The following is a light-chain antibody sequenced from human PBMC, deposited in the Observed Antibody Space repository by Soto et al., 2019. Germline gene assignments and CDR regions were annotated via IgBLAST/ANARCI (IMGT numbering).Light chain of an antibody. CDR2: DAS. V-gene: IGKV3-11*01. CDR3: QQRSNWLT. Sequence: EIVLTQSPATLSLSPGERATLSCRASQSVSSYLAWYPQKPGQAPRLLIYDASSRATGIPARFSGSGSGTDFTLTISRLEPEDFAVYYCQQRSNWLTFGGGTKVEIK. J-gene: IGKJ4*01. CDR1: QSVSSY.